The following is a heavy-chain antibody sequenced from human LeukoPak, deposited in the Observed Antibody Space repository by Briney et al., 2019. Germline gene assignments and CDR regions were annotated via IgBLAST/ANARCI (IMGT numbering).Heavy chain of an antibody. D-gene: IGHD4-11*01. CDR2: IFPGGGVT. J-gene: IGHJ3*01. Sequence: GASVKDGCMASGYTFTNYPKHWVRQTPGQGLEWMGVIFPGGGVTEYAQKFQGRVTVTRDTSTRTVYMELSSLRSDDTAVYYCAREHPDYHGFDFWGQARVPSVSS. CDR1: GYTFTNYP. V-gene: IGHV1-46*01. CDR3: AREHPDYHGFDF.